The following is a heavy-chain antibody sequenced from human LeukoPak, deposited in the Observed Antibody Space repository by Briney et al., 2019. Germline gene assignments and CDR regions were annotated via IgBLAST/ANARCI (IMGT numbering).Heavy chain of an antibody. Sequence: GGSLRLSCAASGFSFSTYSMNWVRQAPGKEPEWVSSISGSSNYIFYTDSVKGRFTVSRDNAKNSLYLEMNSLRGEDTAVYYCARVSSVPTPRALDYWGQGTLVTVSS. CDR1: GFSFSTYS. D-gene: IGHD4/OR15-4a*01. J-gene: IGHJ4*02. V-gene: IGHV3-21*01. CDR3: ARVSSVPTPRALDY. CDR2: ISGSSNYI.